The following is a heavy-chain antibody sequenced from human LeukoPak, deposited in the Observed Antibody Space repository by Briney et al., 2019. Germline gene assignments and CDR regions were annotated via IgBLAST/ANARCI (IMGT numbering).Heavy chain of an antibody. Sequence: PSETLSLTCTVSGGSISSYYWSWIRQPPGKGLEWIGYIYYSGSTNYNPSLKSRVTISVDTSKNQFSLKLSSVTAADMAVYYCARDGGRGAVDYWGQGTLVTVSS. CDR3: ARDGGRGAVDY. D-gene: IGHD2-15*01. CDR1: GGSISSYY. J-gene: IGHJ4*02. V-gene: IGHV4-59*01. CDR2: IYYSGST.